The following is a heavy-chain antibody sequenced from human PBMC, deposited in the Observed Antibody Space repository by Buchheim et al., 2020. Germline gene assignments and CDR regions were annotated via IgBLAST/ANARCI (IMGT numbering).Heavy chain of an antibody. J-gene: IGHJ5*02. V-gene: IGHV4-34*01. CDR1: GGSFSGYY. Sequence: QVQLQQWGAGLLKPSETLSLTCAVYGGSFSGYYWSWIRQPPGKGLEWIGEINHSGSTNYNPSLKSRVTISVDTSKNQFYLKLSSVTAANTAVYYCARRVGYSSSRYNWFDPWGQGTL. CDR2: INHSGST. D-gene: IGHD6-13*01. CDR3: ARRVGYSSSRYNWFDP.